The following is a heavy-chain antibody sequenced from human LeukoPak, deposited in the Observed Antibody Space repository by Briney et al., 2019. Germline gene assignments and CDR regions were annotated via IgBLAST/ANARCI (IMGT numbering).Heavy chain of an antibody. J-gene: IGHJ5*02. D-gene: IGHD3-22*01. Sequence: SETLSLTCTVSGGSISNYYWSWIRQPAGKGLEWIGRIYTSGSTNYNPNYNPSLKSRVTMSVDTSKNQFSLKLTSVTAADTAVYHCARDRYDSVYNWFDPWGQGTLVTVSS. CDR2: IYTSGSTNYNP. V-gene: IGHV4-4*07. CDR1: GGSISNYY. CDR3: ARDRYDSVYNWFDP.